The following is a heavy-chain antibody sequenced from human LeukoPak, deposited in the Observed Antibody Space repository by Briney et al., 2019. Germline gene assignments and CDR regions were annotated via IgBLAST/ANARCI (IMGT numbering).Heavy chain of an antibody. CDR2: ISSSSSYI. J-gene: IGHJ4*02. Sequence: GGSLRLSCVASRFIFSVYGMNWVRQAPGKGLEWVSSISSSSSYIYYADSVKGRFTISRDNAENSLYLQMNSLRAEDTAVYYCARDIYCTNTVCYFDSWGQGTLVTVSS. V-gene: IGHV3-21*01. CDR3: ARDIYCTNTVCYFDS. CDR1: RFIFSVYG. D-gene: IGHD2-8*01.